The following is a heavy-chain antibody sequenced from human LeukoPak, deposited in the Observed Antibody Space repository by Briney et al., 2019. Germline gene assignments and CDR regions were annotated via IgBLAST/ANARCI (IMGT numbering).Heavy chain of an antibody. Sequence: GGSLRLSCAASGFTFSSHSMNWVRQAPGKGLEWVSSISSSSSYIYYADSVKGRFTISRDNSKNTLYLQMNSLGAEDTAIYYCARDRRPYCGGDCYSFDHWGQGTLVTVSS. J-gene: IGHJ5*02. CDR2: ISSSSSYI. CDR1: GFTFSSHS. V-gene: IGHV3-21*04. CDR3: ARDRRPYCGGDCYSFDH. D-gene: IGHD2-21*02.